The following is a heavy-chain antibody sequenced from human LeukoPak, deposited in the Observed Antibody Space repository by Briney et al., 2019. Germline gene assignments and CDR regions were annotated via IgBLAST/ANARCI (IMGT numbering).Heavy chain of an antibody. Sequence: GGSLRLSCAASGFTVSSNYMSWVRQAPGKGLEWVSVIYSGGTTYYADSVKGRFTISRDNSKNTLYLQMNSLRADDTAVYYCGIRDTSDYYVFWGQGTLVTVSS. CDR3: GIRDTSDYYVF. D-gene: IGHD3-22*01. V-gene: IGHV3-66*01. J-gene: IGHJ4*02. CDR2: IYSGGTT. CDR1: GFTVSSNY.